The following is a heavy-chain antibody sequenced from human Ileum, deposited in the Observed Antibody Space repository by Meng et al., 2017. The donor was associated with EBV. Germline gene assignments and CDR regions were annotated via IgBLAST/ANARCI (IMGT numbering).Heavy chain of an antibody. CDR1: GAYVTSSGYY. D-gene: IGHD1-26*01. Sequence: QGQLQQWGPGLVRPSETLSLTCTVSGAYVTSSGYYWSWLRQSPGKGLEWLGYVNYNGDSTYNPSLKSRVTIFIDTSKKQFYLNLTSATAADTAIYYCARDLRVGGAFDYWGQGTLVTVSS. V-gene: IGHV4-61*08. J-gene: IGHJ4*02. CDR3: ARDLRVGGAFDY. CDR2: VNYNGDS.